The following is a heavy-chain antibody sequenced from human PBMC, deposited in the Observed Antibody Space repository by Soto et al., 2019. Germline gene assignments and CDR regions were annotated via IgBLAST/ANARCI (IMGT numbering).Heavy chain of an antibody. CDR3: AKVLWAERGSGSTLDY. Sequence: QVQLVESGGGVFHPGGSLRVSCAASGFSFSSYDMHWVRKAPGKGLERVAGISYDGSNKHYSDYVKGRFTISRENSKNTLYLQMNCLRVEDTAVSHCAKVLWAERGSGSTLDYWGQGPLFTVSS. CDR1: GFSFSSYD. D-gene: IGHD5-12*01. CDR2: ISYDGSNK. J-gene: IGHJ4*02. V-gene: IGHV3-30*18.